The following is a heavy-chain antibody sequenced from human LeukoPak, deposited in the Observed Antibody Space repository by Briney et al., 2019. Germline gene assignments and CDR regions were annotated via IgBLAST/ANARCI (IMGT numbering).Heavy chain of an antibody. J-gene: IGHJ4*02. CDR1: GFTFSSYS. Sequence: GXXLRLSCAASGFTFSSYSMNWVRQAPGKGLEWVSSISSSSYIYYADSVKGRFTISRDNAKNSLYLQMNSLRAEDTAVYYCARNYDSSGYYYVYWGQGTLVTVSS. V-gene: IGHV3-21*01. CDR3: ARNYDSSGYYYVY. D-gene: IGHD3-22*01. CDR2: ISSSSYI.